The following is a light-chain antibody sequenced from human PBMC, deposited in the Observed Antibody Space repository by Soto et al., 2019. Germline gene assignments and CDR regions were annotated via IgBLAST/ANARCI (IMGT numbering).Light chain of an antibody. V-gene: IGLV1-51*02. Sequence: QSVLTQPPSVSAAPGQKVIISCSGSSSSIGNNYVSWYQQLPGTAPKLLIYESNRRPLGISERSSASKSGTSATLGISGLQSVVLSNYYCGSWDNRLTGFVFGPGPKVTVL. J-gene: IGLJ1*01. CDR1: SSSIGNNY. CDR2: ESN. CDR3: GSWDNRLTGFV.